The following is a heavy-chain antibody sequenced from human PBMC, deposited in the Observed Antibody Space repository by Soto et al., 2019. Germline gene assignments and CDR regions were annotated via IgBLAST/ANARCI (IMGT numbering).Heavy chain of an antibody. CDR1: GDSSSTSTYS. J-gene: IGHJ5*02. CDR2: IYRSGVT. CDR3: AGMPYTSGCRFDP. Sequence: SETLSLTCSFSGDSSSTSTYSWSWSRQPPGKALEWFGFIYRSGVTSYNPSLKSRVSISLDTSNNQCSLKLGSVTAADTDVYYCAGMPYTSGCRFDPWGPGTRFTVSS. D-gene: IGHD6-19*01. V-gene: IGHV4-30-2*01.